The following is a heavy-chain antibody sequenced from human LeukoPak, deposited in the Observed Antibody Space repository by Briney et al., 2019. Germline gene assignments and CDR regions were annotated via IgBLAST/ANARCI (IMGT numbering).Heavy chain of an antibody. CDR2: ISYDGSNK. Sequence: GGSLRLSCAASGFTFSSYGMHWVRQAPGKGLEWVAVISYDGSNKYYADSVKGRFTISRDNSKNTLYLQMNSLRAEDTAVYYCDPHDSASQFWGQGTLVTVSS. D-gene: IGHD6-6*01. CDR3: DPHDSASQF. J-gene: IGHJ4*02. V-gene: IGHV3-30*03. CDR1: GFTFSSYG.